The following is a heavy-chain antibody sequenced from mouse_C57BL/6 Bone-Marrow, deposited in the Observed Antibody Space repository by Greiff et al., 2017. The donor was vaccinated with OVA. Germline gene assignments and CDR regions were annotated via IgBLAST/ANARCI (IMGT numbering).Heavy chain of an antibody. Sequence: QVQLQQPGAELVKPGASVKMSCKASGYTFTSYWITWVKQRPGQGLEWIGDIYPGSGSTNYNEKFKSKATLTVDTSSSPAYMQLSSLTSEYSAIYYCARGSFLPMDYWGQGTTVTVSS. CDR3: ARGSFLPMDY. CDR1: GYTFTSYW. CDR2: IYPGSGST. J-gene: IGHJ4*01. V-gene: IGHV1-55*01.